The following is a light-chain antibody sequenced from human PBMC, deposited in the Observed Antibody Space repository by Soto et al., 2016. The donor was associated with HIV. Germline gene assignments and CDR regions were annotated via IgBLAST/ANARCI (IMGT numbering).Light chain of an antibody. CDR3: LQHNSYPRT. V-gene: IGKV1-5*03. CDR2: KTS. J-gene: IGKJ1*01. CDR1: QSIGFW. Sequence: DVQMTQSPSTLSASVGDSVTITCRASQSIGFWLAWYQQEPGKAPKVLIYKTSNLKSGVPSRFSGSGSGTHFSLTISSLQPDDFATYYCLQHNSYPRTFGQGTKVEIK.